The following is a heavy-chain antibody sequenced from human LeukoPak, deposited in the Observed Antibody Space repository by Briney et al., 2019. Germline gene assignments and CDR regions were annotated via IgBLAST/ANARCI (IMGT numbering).Heavy chain of an antibody. CDR2: ISGSGSNT. J-gene: IGHJ3*01. D-gene: IGHD3-10*01. CDR1: GFTVSSNY. Sequence: PGGSLRLSCAASGFTVSSNYMSWVRQAPGKGLEWVSTISGSGSNTYYADSVKGRFSISRDNSETTLYLQMNSLRVDDTAEYYCAKHPTMVRGVDDGLDLWGQGTMVTVSS. CDR3: AKHPTMVRGVDDGLDL. V-gene: IGHV3-23*01.